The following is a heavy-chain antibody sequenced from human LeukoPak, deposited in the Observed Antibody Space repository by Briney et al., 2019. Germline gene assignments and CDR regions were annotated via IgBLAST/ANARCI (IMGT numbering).Heavy chain of an antibody. CDR2: IYTSGGT. J-gene: IGHJ4*02. D-gene: IGHD3-22*01. Sequence: PSETLSLTCTVSGGSISSHYWSWIRQPAGDGLEWIGRIYTSGGTTYTPSLKSRVTMSVDTSKTQFSLKLSSVTAADTAVYYCARDLGAYYDSGGYFDYWGQGTLVTVSS. CDR3: ARDLGAYYDSGGYFDY. V-gene: IGHV4-4*07. CDR1: GGSISSHY.